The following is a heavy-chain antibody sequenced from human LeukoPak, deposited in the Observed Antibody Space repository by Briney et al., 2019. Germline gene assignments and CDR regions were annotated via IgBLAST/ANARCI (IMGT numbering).Heavy chain of an antibody. CDR3: ARDPTGSGCSDY. Sequence: GRSLRLSCAASGFTFSSYNINWVRQAPGEGLEWVSSISSSSNYISYADSVKGRFTISRDNAKNSLYLQMNSLRAEDTAVYYCARDPTGSGCSDYWGQGTLVTVSS. V-gene: IGHV3-21*01. CDR2: ISSSSNYI. CDR1: GFTFSSYN. D-gene: IGHD3-22*01. J-gene: IGHJ4*02.